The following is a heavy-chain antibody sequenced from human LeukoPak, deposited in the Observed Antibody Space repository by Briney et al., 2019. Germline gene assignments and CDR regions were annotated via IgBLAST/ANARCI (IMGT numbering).Heavy chain of an antibody. Sequence: SETLSLTCTVSGGSISSSSYFWGWIRQPPGKGLEWIGSFYYSGSTSYNPSPKSRVTISVDTSKNQFSLELTSVAAADTAVYYCARHYYYDSSGFYYYFDYWGQGTLVTVSS. CDR2: FYYSGST. V-gene: IGHV4-39*01. CDR3: ARHYYYDSSGFYYYFDY. CDR1: GGSISSSSYF. D-gene: IGHD3-22*01. J-gene: IGHJ4*02.